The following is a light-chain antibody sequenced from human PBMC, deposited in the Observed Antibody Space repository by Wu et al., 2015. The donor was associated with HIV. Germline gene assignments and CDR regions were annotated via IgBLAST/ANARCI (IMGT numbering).Light chain of an antibody. CDR1: HDIKNY. V-gene: IGKV1-33*01. CDR3: QQYDDFPRT. Sequence: DRVSITCQASHDIKNYLNWYQQKPGKAPKLLIYDASNLERGVPSRFSGSGSGTHFTFTISSLQSEDIATYYCQQYDDFPRTFAQGTKLEIE. CDR2: DAS. J-gene: IGKJ2*01.